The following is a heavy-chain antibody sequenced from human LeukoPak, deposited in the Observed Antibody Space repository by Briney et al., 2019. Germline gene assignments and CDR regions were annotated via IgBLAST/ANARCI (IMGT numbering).Heavy chain of an antibody. Sequence: SETLSLTCTVSGYAISSGYYWSWIRQPPGKGLEWIGEINHSGSTNYNPSLKSRATISVETSKNQFSLKLSPVTAADTAVYYCARQSGSRTVVVVAATVVKPQQYNWFDPWGQGTLVTVSS. CDR2: INHSGST. V-gene: IGHV4-38-2*02. CDR1: GYAISSGYY. D-gene: IGHD2-15*01. J-gene: IGHJ5*02. CDR3: ARQSGSRTVVVVAATVVKPQQYNWFDP.